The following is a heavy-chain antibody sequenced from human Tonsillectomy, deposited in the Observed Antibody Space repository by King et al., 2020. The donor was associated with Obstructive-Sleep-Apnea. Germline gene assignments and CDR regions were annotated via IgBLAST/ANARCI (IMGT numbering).Heavy chain of an antibody. V-gene: IGHV4-34*01. J-gene: IGHJ5*02. CDR3: ARVTRGYDYVWGSYRPRWFDP. D-gene: IGHD3-16*02. CDR1: GGSFSGYY. CDR2: IDHSGST. Sequence: VQLQQWGAGLLKPSETLSLTCGVSGGSFSGYYWSWIRQPPGKGLEWIGEIDHSGSTNNNPSLKSRVTISVDTSNNQFSLKLSSVTAADTAVYYCARVTRGYDYVWGSYRPRWFDPWGQGTLVTVSS.